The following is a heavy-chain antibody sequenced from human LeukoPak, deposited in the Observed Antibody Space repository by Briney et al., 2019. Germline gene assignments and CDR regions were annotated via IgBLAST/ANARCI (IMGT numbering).Heavy chain of an antibody. CDR3: AKDSVAVAGTTLAD. J-gene: IGHJ4*02. CDR2: ISYDGSNK. CDR1: GFTFSSYA. V-gene: IGHV3-30-3*01. D-gene: IGHD6-13*01. Sequence: GGSLRLSCAASGFTFSSYAMHWVRQAPGKGLEWVAVISYDGSNKYYADSVKGRFTISRDNSKNTLYLQMNSLRAEDTAVYYCAKDSVAVAGTTLADWGQGTLVTVSS.